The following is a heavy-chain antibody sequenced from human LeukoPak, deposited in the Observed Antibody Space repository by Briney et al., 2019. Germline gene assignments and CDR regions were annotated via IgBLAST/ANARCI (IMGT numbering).Heavy chain of an antibody. CDR1: GYSISSGYY. CDR2: IYHSGST. Sequence: SETLSLTCTVSGYSISSGYYWGWIRQPPGKGLEWIGSIYHSGSTYYNPSLKSRVTISVDTSKNQFSLKLSSVTAADTAVYYCARGSSYCSGGSCYPFPTFLYDYYYMDVWGKGTTVTVSS. CDR3: ARGSSYCSGGSCYPFPTFLYDYYYMDV. V-gene: IGHV4-38-2*02. J-gene: IGHJ6*03. D-gene: IGHD2-15*01.